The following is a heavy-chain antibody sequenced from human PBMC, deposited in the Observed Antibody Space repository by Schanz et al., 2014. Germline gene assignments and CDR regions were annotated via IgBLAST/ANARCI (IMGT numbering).Heavy chain of an antibody. CDR3: ARNRGSGGQNWYFDL. Sequence: EVKMVESGGGLVKPGGSLRLSCAASGFNFSSYSLNWVRQAPGKGLEWISYISSSSSTIYHADSVKGRFTISRDNAKNSLYLQMNSLRAEDTAVYYCARNRGSGGQNWYFDLWGRGTLVTVSS. CDR1: GFNFSSYS. D-gene: IGHD1-26*01. J-gene: IGHJ2*01. V-gene: IGHV3-48*01. CDR2: ISSSSSTI.